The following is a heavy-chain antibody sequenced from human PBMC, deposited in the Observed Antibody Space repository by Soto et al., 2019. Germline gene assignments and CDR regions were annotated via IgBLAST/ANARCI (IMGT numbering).Heavy chain of an antibody. CDR1: GCCNTSGYY. CDR2: MYHSGNT. D-gene: IGHD4-17*01. V-gene: IGHV4-38-2*02. Sequence: XETLCVPCSLAGCCNTSGYYWGWLGQPPGKGLEWIGSMYHSGNTHYNASLMSRVTISVGTSKNKFSLKLVSVTAADTGVYYWGRCRPGPTETTFNYWAQGNLVTVSS. J-gene: IGHJ4*02. CDR3: GRCRPGPTETTFNY.